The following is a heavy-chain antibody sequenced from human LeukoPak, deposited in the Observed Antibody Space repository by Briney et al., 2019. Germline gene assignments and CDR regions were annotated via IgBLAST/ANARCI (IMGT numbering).Heavy chain of an antibody. CDR2: ITASGVKT. Sequence: PGGSLRLSCAASGFTFNSYAMTWVRQAPGKGLDWVSAITASGVKTYYADSVKGRFTISRDNSKNTLYLQMNSLGAEDTAVYYCAKSGGYGDSVDYYHGTDVWGQGTTVTVSS. J-gene: IGHJ6*02. CDR1: GFTFNSYA. V-gene: IGHV3-23*01. CDR3: AKSGGYGDSVDYYHGTDV. D-gene: IGHD4-17*01.